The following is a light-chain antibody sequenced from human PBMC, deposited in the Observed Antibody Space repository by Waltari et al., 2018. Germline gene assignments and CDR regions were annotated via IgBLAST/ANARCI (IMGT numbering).Light chain of an antibody. CDR3: AAWDDNLTGPL. J-gene: IGLJ3*02. CDR2: KNN. CDR1: SSNIGGNF. V-gene: IGLV1-47*01. Sequence: SVLTQPPSASGTPGQTVTIPCSGSSSNIGGNFGDWYQQPPGMATQLLSYKNNQRPSGVPDRFSGSKSGTSASLAISGLRSDDEAEYYCAAWDDNLTGPLFGGGTKVTVL.